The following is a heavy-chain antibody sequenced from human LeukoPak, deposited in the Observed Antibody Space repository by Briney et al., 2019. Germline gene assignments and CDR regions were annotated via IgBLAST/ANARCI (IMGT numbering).Heavy chain of an antibody. D-gene: IGHD3-22*01. J-gene: IGHJ4*02. CDR2: IWSDGSKK. CDR3: ARDDDTSSHYSRFDY. CDR1: GFTFNYYG. Sequence: GGSLRLSCAASGFTFNYYGMHWVRQAPGKGLGWVAVIWSDGSKKYYADSVKGRFTVSRDDSKSTLYLQMNSLRVEDTALYFCARDDDTSSHYSRFDYWGQGTLVTVSS. V-gene: IGHV3-33*01.